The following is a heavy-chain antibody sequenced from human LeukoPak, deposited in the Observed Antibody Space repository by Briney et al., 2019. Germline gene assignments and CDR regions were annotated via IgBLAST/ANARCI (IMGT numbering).Heavy chain of an antibody. CDR2: ISSSSSYI. CDR1: GFTFSSYS. J-gene: IGHJ6*02. Sequence: GGSLRLSCAASGFTFSSYSMNWVRQAPGKGLEWVSSISSSSSYIYYADSVKGRFTISRDNAKNSLYLQMNSLRVEDTAVYYCARSNGHLGYYYYRMDVWGQGTTVTVSS. V-gene: IGHV3-21*01. CDR3: ARSNGHLGYYYYRMDV. D-gene: IGHD3-16*01.